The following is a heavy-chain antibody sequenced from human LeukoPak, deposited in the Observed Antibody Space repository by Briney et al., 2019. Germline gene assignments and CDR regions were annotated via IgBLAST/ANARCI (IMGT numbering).Heavy chain of an antibody. V-gene: IGHV3-21*01. Sequence: GGSLRLSCAASGFTFGSYSMNWVRQAPGEGLEWVSSISSSSSFIYYADSVKGRFTISRDNAKNTLYLQMKSLRAQDTAVYYYARVGDHYCSGSYDYGYYYYYGMDVWGQGTKVTVSS. CDR3: ARVGDHYCSGSYDYGYYYYYGMDV. CDR1: GFTFGSYS. J-gene: IGHJ6*02. CDR2: ISSSSSFI. D-gene: IGHD3-10*01.